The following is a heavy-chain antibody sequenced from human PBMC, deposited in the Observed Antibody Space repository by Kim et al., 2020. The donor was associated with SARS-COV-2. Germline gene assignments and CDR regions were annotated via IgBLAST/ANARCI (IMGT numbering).Heavy chain of an antibody. D-gene: IGHD3-3*01. CDR2: ISSSGSTI. CDR3: SRDGGREEYYDVWSGYYKGDAFDI. CDR1: GFTFSSYE. Sequence: GGSLRLSCAASGFTFSSYEMNWVRQAPGKGMEWVSYISSSGSTIYYADSVKGRFTISRDNAKNSLYLQMNSLRAEDTAVYYCSRDGGREEYYDVWSGYYKGDAFDIWGPATMVTVSS. J-gene: IGHJ3*02. V-gene: IGHV3-48*03.